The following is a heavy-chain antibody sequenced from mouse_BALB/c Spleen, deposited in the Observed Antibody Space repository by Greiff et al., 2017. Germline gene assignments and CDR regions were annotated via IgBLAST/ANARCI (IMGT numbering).Heavy chain of an antibody. CDR1: GFAFSSYD. Sequence: DVHLVESGGGLVKPGGSLKLSCAASGFAFSSYDMSWVRQTPEKRLEWVAYISSGGGSTYYPDTVKGRFTISRDNAKNTLYLQMSSLKSEDTAMYYCARHRVGNSHYAMDYWGQGTSVTVSS. D-gene: IGHD2-1*01. J-gene: IGHJ4*01. CDR3: ARHRVGNSHYAMDY. V-gene: IGHV5-12-1*01. CDR2: ISSGGGST.